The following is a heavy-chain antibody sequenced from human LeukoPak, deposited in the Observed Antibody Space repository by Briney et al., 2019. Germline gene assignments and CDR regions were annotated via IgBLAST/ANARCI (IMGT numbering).Heavy chain of an antibody. J-gene: IGHJ6*03. V-gene: IGHV4-4*02. CDR1: GGSISSSNW. CDR3: AREGQSSGWYGNYYYYMDV. CDR2: IYHCGST. D-gene: IGHD6-19*01. Sequence: SGTLSLTCAVSGGSISSSNWWSWVRQPPGKGLEWIGEIYHCGSTNYNPSLKSRVTISVDKSKNQFSLKLSSVTAADTAVYYCAREGQSSGWYGNYYYYMDVWGKGTTVTVSS.